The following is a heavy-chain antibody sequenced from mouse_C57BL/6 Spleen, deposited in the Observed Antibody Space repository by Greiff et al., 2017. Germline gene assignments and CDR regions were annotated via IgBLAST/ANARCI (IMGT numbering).Heavy chain of an antibody. CDR2: IHPNSGRT. J-gene: IGHJ2*01. CDR3: ARRLGLGPLFDY. D-gene: IGHD4-1*01. V-gene: IGHV1-64*01. CDR1: GYTFTSYW. Sequence: QVQLQQPGAELVKPGASVKLSCKASGYTFTSYWMHWVKQRPGQGLEWIGMIHPNSGRTNYNEKFKSKATLTVDKSSSTAYMQLSSLTSEDSAVYYCARRLGLGPLFDYWGQGTTLTVSS.